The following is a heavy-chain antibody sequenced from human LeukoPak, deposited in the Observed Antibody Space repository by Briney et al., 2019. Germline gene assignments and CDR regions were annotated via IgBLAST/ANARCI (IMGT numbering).Heavy chain of an antibody. CDR1: GYTFTDYY. CDR3: AREFRTTTWSFDAFDL. J-gene: IGHJ3*01. V-gene: IGHV1-2*02. Sequence: GASVKVSCKASGYTFTDYYMHWVRQAPGPGLDWVGWINPTSGATNYAQKFQGRVTMTRDTSNNTSYMELSRLRSDDTAVYYCAREFRTTTWSFDAFDLWGQGTMVTVSS. CDR2: INPTSGAT. D-gene: IGHD1/OR15-1a*01.